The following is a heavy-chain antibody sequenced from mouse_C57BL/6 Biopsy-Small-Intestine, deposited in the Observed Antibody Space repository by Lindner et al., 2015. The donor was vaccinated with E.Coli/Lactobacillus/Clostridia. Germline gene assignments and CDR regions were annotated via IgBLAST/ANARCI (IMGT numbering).Heavy chain of an antibody. CDR1: GYSFTGYY. Sequence: VKVSCKASGYSFTGYYVHWVRQAPGQGLEWVGRIRPNSGGPNYAQTFQGRVTMTSDTSISTVYMELNSLRSDDKAVYYCARSNYGAIGFDYWGQGTLVTVSS. D-gene: IGHD2-14*01. CDR3: ARSNYGAIGFDY. CDR2: IRPNSGGP. V-gene: IGHV1-72*04. J-gene: IGHJ4*01.